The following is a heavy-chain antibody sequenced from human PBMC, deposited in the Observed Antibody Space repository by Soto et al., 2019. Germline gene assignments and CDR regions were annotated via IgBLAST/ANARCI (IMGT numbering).Heavy chain of an antibody. CDR3: AKGGGAAGAARQPFDY. V-gene: IGHV3-23*01. Sequence: GGSLRLSCAASGFTFSSYAMSWVRQAPGKGLEWVSAISGSGGSTYYADSVKGRFTISRDNSKNTLYLQMNSLRAEDTAVYYWAKGGGAAGAARQPFDYWGPGTLVTVSS. CDR1: GFTFSSYA. J-gene: IGHJ4*02. CDR2: ISGSGGST. D-gene: IGHD6-6*01.